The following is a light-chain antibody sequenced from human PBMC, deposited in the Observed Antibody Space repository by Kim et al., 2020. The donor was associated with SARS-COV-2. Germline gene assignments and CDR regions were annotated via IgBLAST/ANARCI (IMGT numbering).Light chain of an antibody. J-gene: IGKJ4*01. CDR1: QNVGNY. CDR3: QQTSSVPLT. CDR2: NAS. Sequence: SAAVGDRVTSTCRASQNVGNYLNWYHQKARKAPQILIYNASNLQSGVPSRFSGSGSGTDFTLTISSVQLEDFATYYCQQTSSVPLTFGGGTKVDIK. V-gene: IGKV1-39*01.